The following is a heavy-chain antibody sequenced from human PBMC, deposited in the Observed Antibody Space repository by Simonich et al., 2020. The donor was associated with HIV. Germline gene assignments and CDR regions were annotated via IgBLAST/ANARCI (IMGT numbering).Heavy chain of an antibody. D-gene: IGHD1-26*01. CDR1: GYTFTNYP. CDR2: ISPGNANT. J-gene: IGHJ4*02. Sequence: QVQFVQSGAEVKKPGASVKVSCKASGYTFTNYPIHWVRLAPGQRLELMGWISPGNANTQYSQKFQGRVTITRDTSANTVYMEMRSLRSKDTAVYYCARGQADVGAGTLAHWGQGTPVAVSS. V-gene: IGHV1-3*01. CDR3: ARGQADVGAGTLAH.